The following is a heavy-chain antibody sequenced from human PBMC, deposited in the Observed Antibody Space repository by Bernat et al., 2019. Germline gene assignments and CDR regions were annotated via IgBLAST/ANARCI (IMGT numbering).Heavy chain of an antibody. Sequence: QVQLQESGPGLVKPSETLSLTCTVSGGSISSYYWSWIRQPPGKGLEWIGYIYYSGSTNYNPSLKSRVTISVDTSKNQFSLKLSSVTAADTAVYYCARGEVGRYWYFDLWGRGTLVTVSS. D-gene: IGHD1-26*01. CDR3: ARGEVGRYWYFDL. CDR2: IYYSGST. CDR1: GGSISSYY. V-gene: IGHV4-59*01. J-gene: IGHJ2*01.